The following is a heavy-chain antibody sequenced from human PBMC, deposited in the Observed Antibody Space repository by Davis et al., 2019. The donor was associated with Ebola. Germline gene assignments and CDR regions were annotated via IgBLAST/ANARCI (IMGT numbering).Heavy chain of an antibody. D-gene: IGHD3-22*01. CDR1: GGSISSHY. J-gene: IGHJ4*02. V-gene: IGHV4-59*11. CDR3: AKAFTLIVVVAQFEY. Sequence: MPGGSLRLSCTVSGGSISSHYWSWIRQSPEKGLEWIGYVYYSGSTNYNPSLKSRVTISVDTSKNQFSLKLSSVTAADTAVYYCAKAFTLIVVVAQFEYWGQGTLVTVSS. CDR2: VYYSGST.